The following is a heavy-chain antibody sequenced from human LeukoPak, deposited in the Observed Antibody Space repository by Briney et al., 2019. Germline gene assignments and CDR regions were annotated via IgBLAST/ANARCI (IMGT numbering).Heavy chain of an antibody. Sequence: PSETLSLTCAVYGGSFSGYYWSWIRQPPGKGLEWIGEINHSGSTNYNPSLKSRVTISVDTSKNQFSLKLSSVTAADTAVYYCARDYSSSWYLTPGWFDPWGQGTLVTVSS. CDR3: ARDYSSSWYLTPGWFDP. V-gene: IGHV4-34*01. J-gene: IGHJ5*02. D-gene: IGHD6-13*01. CDR1: GGSFSGYY. CDR2: INHSGST.